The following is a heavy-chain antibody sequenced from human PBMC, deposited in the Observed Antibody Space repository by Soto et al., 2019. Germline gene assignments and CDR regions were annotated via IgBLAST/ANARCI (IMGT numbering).Heavy chain of an antibody. D-gene: IGHD5-12*01. CDR1: GGSISSYH. CDR2: IYYSGST. Sequence: QVQLQESGPGLVKPSETLSLTCTVSGGSISSYHWSWIRQPPGKGLEWIGCIYYSGSTNYNPSLKSRVTISVDTSKNQFSLNLRSVTAADTAVYYCARGRWLQLIYFDYWGQGTLVTVSS. CDR3: ARGRWLQLIYFDY. V-gene: IGHV4-59*01. J-gene: IGHJ4*02.